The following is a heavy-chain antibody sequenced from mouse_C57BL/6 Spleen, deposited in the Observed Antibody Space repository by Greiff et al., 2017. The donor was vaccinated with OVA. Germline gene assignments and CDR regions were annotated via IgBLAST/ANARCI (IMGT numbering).Heavy chain of an antibody. CDR2: IRNKANGYTT. CDR1: GFTFTDYY. Sequence: EVKLVESGGGLVQPGGSLSLSCAASGFTFTDYYMSWVRQPPGKALEWLGFIRNKANGYTTEYSASVKGRFTISRDNSQSILYLQMNTLRAEDSATYYCARLITTTYWYFDVWGTGTTVTVSS. J-gene: IGHJ1*03. D-gene: IGHD1-1*01. V-gene: IGHV7-3*01. CDR3: ARLITTTYWYFDV.